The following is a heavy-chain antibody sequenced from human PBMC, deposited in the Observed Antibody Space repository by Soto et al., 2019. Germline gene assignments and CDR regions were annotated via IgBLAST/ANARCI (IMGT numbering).Heavy chain of an antibody. D-gene: IGHD1-26*01. CDR3: ALALGPTTGLDY. CDR2: IFNSGTT. Sequence: QVQLQESGPGLVKPSQTLSLTCSVSGASTVSHYHWTWIRQPPGKGLEWIGYIFNSGTTFYNPSRPSRLFISMDTSGNQFSLELRSVTAADTAVYYCALALGPTTGLDYWGQGTLVAVSS. V-gene: IGHV4-31*02. J-gene: IGHJ4*02. CDR1: GASTVSHYH.